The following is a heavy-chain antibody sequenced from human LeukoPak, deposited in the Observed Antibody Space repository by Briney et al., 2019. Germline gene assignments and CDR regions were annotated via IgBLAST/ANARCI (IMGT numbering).Heavy chain of an antibody. V-gene: IGHV3-30*03. Sequence: PGGSLRLSCAASGFTFSSYGMHWVRQAPGKGLEWVAAISYDGSNKYYADSVKGRFTISRDNSKNTLCLQMNSLRAEDTAVYYCARARTFGLWYKIGFDYWGQGTLVTVSS. D-gene: IGHD4/OR15-4a*01. CDR3: ARARTFGLWYKIGFDY. CDR2: ISYDGSNK. CDR1: GFTFSSYG. J-gene: IGHJ4*02.